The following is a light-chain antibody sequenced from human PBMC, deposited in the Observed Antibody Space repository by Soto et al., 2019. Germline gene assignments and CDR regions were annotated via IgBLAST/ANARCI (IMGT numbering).Light chain of an antibody. J-gene: IGLJ2*01. CDR1: SSDVGGYNY. CDR3: SSYAGSNNVV. Sequence: QSALTQPPSASGSPGQSVTISCTGTSSDVGGYNYVSWYQQHPGKAPKLMIYEVSKRPSGVPDRFSGSKSGNTASLTVSGLQADDEADYYCSSYAGSNNVVFGGGTKQTVL. CDR2: EVS. V-gene: IGLV2-8*01.